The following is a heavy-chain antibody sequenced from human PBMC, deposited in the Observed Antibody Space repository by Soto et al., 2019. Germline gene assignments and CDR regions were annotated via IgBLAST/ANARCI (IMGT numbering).Heavy chain of an antibody. J-gene: IGHJ3*02. CDR2: IYPGDSDT. Sequence: PGGSLKISCKGSGYSFTNYWIGWVRQMPGKGLEWMGIIYPGDSDTRYSPSFQGQVTISADKSISTAYLQWSSLEASDTAIYYCARQPNAFDIWGQGTMVTVSS. CDR3: ARQPNAFDI. V-gene: IGHV5-51*01. CDR1: GYSFTNYW.